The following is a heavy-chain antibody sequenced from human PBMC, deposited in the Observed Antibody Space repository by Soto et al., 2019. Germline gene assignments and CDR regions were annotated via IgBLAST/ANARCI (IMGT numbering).Heavy chain of an antibody. CDR1: GGSFSGYY. D-gene: IGHD3-3*01. V-gene: IGHV4-34*01. CDR3: ARCNVDFWSGYYRGNYYYYMDV. J-gene: IGHJ6*03. CDR2: INHSGST. Sequence: PSETLSLTCAVYGGSFSGYYWSWIRQPPGKGLEWIGEINHSGSTNYNPSLKSRVTISVDTSKNQFSLKLSSVTAADTAVYYCARCNVDFWSGYYRGNYYYYMDVWGKGTTVTVSS.